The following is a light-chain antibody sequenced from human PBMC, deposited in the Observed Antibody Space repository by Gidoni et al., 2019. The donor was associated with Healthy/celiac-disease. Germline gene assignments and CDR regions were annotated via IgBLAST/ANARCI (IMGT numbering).Light chain of an antibody. CDR3: QQYNNWPPIT. CDR2: GAS. J-gene: IGKJ5*01. Sequence: ELVMPQSPATLSVSPGERATLSCRASQSVSSNLAWYQQNPGQAPRLLIYGASTRATGIPARFSGSESGTEFTLTISSLQSEDFAVYYCQQYNNWPPITFGQGTRLEIK. V-gene: IGKV3-15*01. CDR1: QSVSSN.